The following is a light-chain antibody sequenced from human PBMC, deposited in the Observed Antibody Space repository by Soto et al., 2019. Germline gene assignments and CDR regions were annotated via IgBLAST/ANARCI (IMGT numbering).Light chain of an antibody. CDR3: SSYTSSSPFV. CDR1: SSDVGGYNY. J-gene: IGLJ1*01. Sequence: QSVLTQPASVSGSPGQSITISCTGTSSDVGGYNYVSWYQQHPGKAPKLMIYDVSNRPSGVSNRFSGSKSGNTASLTISGLQADDVADYYCSSYTSSSPFVFGTGTKVTV. CDR2: DVS. V-gene: IGLV2-14*01.